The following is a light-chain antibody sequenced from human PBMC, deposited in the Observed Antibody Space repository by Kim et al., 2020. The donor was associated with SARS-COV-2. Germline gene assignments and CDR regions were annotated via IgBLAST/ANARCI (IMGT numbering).Light chain of an antibody. Sequence: DIQMNQSPSSLSASVGDRVSITCRASQNIGTYLNWYQHSLGKAPKLLVYAASSVSNGVPSRFSGDGFGTDFTLTISDLQPEDFATYYCQHSYVSPFSFGQGTKVDI. J-gene: IGKJ2*03. CDR2: AAS. CDR1: QNIGTY. V-gene: IGKV1-39*01. CDR3: QHSYVSPFS.